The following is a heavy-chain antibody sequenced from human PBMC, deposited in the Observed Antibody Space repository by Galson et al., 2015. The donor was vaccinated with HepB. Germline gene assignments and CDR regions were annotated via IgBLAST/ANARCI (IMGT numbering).Heavy chain of an antibody. J-gene: IGHJ4*02. V-gene: IGHV3-53*01. D-gene: IGHD6-13*01. CDR2: IYIGGTT. Sequence: SLRLSCAASGFTVSSNYMSWVRQAPGKGLEWVSVIYIGGTTNYADSVKGRFTISRDSSKNTLYLQMNNLRAEDTAVYYCARDLRTQQLVDYWGQGTLVTVSS. CDR1: GFTVSSNY. CDR3: ARDLRTQQLVDY.